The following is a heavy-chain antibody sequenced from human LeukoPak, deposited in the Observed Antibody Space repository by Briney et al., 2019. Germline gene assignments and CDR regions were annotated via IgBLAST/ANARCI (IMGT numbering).Heavy chain of an antibody. V-gene: IGHV4-34*01. CDR2: INHSGST. CDR1: GGSFSGYY. J-gene: IGHJ4*02. D-gene: IGHD2-15*01. Sequence: SETLSLTCAVYGGSFSGYYWSWVRQPPGKGLEWIGEINHSGSTNYNPSLKSRVTISVDTSKNQFSLKLSSVTAADTAVYYCARGRYCSGGSCPLGYWGQGTLVTVSS. CDR3: ARGRYCSGGSCPLGY.